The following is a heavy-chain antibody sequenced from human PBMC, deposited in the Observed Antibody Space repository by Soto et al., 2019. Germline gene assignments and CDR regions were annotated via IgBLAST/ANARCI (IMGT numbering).Heavy chain of an antibody. V-gene: IGHV1-3*01. D-gene: IGHD2-2*01. CDR3: ASSSIRSYYYYGMDV. Sequence: ASVKVSCTASGYTFTSYAIHWVRQAPGQRLEWMGWINAGNGNTKYSQKFQGRVTITRDTSASTAYMELSSLRSEDTAVYYCASSSIRSYYYYGMDVWGQGTTVTSP. J-gene: IGHJ6*02. CDR1: GYTFTSYA. CDR2: INAGNGNT.